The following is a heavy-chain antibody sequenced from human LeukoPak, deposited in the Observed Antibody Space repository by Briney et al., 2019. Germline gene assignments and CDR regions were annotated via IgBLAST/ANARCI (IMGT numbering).Heavy chain of an antibody. Sequence: ASVKVSCKASGYTFTSYDINWVRQATGQGLVWMGWMNPNSGNTGYAQKFQGRVTMTRDTSISTAYMELSSLRSEDTAVYYCARDGSSWYYYYYGMDVWGQGTTVTVSS. V-gene: IGHV1-8*01. J-gene: IGHJ6*02. CDR3: ARDGSSWYYYYYGMDV. CDR2: MNPNSGNT. D-gene: IGHD6-13*01. CDR1: GYTFTSYD.